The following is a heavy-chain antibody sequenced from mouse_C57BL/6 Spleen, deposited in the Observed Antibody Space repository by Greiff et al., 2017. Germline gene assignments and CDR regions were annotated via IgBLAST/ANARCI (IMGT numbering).Heavy chain of an antibody. V-gene: IGHV1-53*01. CDR2: INPSNGGT. CDR1: GYTFTSYW. D-gene: IGHD2-3*01. Sequence: QVQLKQPGTELVKPGASVKLSCKASGYTFTSYWMHWVKQRPGQGLEWIGNINPSNGGTNYNEKFKSKATLTVDTYSSTSYRQLSSLTSEDAADYYSRSDGYVYYVDYRGQGTTLTVSS. CDR3: RSDGYVYYVDY. J-gene: IGHJ2*01.